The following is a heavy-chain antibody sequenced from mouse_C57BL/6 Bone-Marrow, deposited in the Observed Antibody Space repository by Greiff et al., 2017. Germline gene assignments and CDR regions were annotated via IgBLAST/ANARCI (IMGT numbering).Heavy chain of an antibody. Sequence: QVQLQQPGAELVRPGSSVKLSCKASGYTFTSYWMHWVKQRPGQGLEWIGEIDPSDSYTNYNQKFKGKATLTVDTSSSTAYMQLSSLTSEDSAVYYCARDTTVVYWYFDVWGTGTTVTVSS. CDR3: ARDTTVVYWYFDV. J-gene: IGHJ1*03. D-gene: IGHD1-1*01. CDR2: IDPSDSYT. CDR1: GYTFTSYW. V-gene: IGHV1-50*01.